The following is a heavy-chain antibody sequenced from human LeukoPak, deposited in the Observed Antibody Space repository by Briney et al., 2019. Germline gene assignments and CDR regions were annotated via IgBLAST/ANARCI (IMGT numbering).Heavy chain of an antibody. CDR3: ARGRKLGAPTYFFDY. V-gene: IGHV3-23*01. CDR1: GFTFSTYA. Sequence: GGSLRLSCAASGFTFSTYAMNWVRQAPGQGLEWVSGISGSGDNTYYADSVRGRFTISRDKSKSTVYLQMNSLGVEDTAIYYCARGRKLGAPTYFFDYWDQGTLVTVSS. J-gene: IGHJ4*02. CDR2: ISGSGDNT. D-gene: IGHD1-26*01.